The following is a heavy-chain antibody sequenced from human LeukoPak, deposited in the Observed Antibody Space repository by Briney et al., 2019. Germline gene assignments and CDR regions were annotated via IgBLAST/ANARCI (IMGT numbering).Heavy chain of an antibody. CDR3: ASPMTTDAFDI. Sequence: QPGRSLRLSCAASGFTFDDYAMHWVRQAPGKGLEWVSSISWNSGSIGYADSVKGRFTISRDNAKNSLYLQVNSLRAEDTALYYCASPMTTDAFDIWGQGTMVTVSS. CDR1: GFTFDDYA. D-gene: IGHD4-17*01. CDR2: ISWNSGSI. V-gene: IGHV3-9*01. J-gene: IGHJ3*02.